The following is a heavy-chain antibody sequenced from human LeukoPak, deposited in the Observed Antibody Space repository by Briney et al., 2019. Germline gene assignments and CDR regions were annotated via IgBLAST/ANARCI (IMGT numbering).Heavy chain of an antibody. Sequence: SETLSLACVVSGGSLSTHHWSWIRQSPGRGLEWIGYISDSGSTNYNPSLKSRVTISVDTSKNQFSLMLSSVTAADTAVYYCARGYDSSAYYPFNYWGQGTLVTVSS. CDR3: ARGYDSSAYYPFNY. J-gene: IGHJ4*02. V-gene: IGHV4-59*11. CDR1: GGSLSTHH. D-gene: IGHD3-22*01. CDR2: ISDSGST.